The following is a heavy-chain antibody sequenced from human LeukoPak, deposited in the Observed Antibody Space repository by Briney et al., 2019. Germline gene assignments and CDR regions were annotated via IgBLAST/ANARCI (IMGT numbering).Heavy chain of an antibody. CDR3: ARGYCSGGSCYLGLDP. CDR2: IYHSGST. D-gene: IGHD2-15*01. J-gene: IGHJ5*02. V-gene: IGHV4-4*02. Sequence: PSGTLSLTCAVSGGSLSSSNWWSWVRQPPGKGLEWIGEIYHSGSTNYNPPLKSRVTISVDKSKNQFSLKLSSVTAADTAVYYCARGYCSGGSCYLGLDPWGQGTLVTVSS. CDR1: GGSLSSSNW.